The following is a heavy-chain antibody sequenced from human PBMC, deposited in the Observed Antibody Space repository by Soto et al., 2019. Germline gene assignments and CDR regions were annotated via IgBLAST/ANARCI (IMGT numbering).Heavy chain of an antibody. CDR3: ARERIFGCSSTSCYTNPYYYYGMDV. CDR1: GGSISSYY. Sequence: SETLSLTCTVSGGSISSYYWSWIRQTPGKGLEWIGYIYYSGSTNYNPSLKSRVTISVDTSKNQFSLKLSSVTAADTAVYYCARERIFGCSSTSCYTNPYYYYGMDVWGQGTTVTVSS. J-gene: IGHJ6*02. CDR2: IYYSGST. D-gene: IGHD2-2*02. V-gene: IGHV4-59*01.